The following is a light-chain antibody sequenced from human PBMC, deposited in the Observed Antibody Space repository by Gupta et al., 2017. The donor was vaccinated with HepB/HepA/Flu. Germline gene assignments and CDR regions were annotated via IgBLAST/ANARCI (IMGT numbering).Light chain of an antibody. J-gene: IGLJ2*01. V-gene: IGLV2-8*01. CDR3: SADAGSNNLV. CDR1: SSDVGGYNY. CDR2: EVS. Sequence: QSALTQPPSASGSPGQSVTISCTGPSSDVGGYNYVSCYHQHPAKAPNLMIYEVSKRTAGVPDRFAGSKSGNTASLTVSERQEEDDADYYGSADAGSNNLVFGGGTKLTVL.